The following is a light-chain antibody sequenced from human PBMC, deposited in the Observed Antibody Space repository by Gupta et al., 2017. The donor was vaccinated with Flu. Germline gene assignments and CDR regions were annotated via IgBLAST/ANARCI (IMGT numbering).Light chain of an antibody. V-gene: IGLV10-54*04. CDR3: SAWDNGLSAWV. Sequence: QAGLTQPPSVSKGLTQTATRTCTGNSNNVGNQGAAWLQHHQRHPPTTLSCGNNNRPSGISERFSASRSGNTASLTITGLQPEDEADYYCSAWDNGLSAWVFGGGTKLTVL. CDR2: GNN. CDR1: SNNVGNQG. J-gene: IGLJ3*02.